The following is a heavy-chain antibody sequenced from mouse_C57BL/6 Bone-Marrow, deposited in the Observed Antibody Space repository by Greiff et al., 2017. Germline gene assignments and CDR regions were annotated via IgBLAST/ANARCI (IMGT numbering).Heavy chain of an antibody. V-gene: IGHV14-4*01. CDR2: IDPENGDT. J-gene: IGHJ3*01. CDR3: ARSEVYYDYDEEGTGFAY. Sequence: EVKLMESGAELVRPGASVKLSCTASGFNIKDDYMHWVKQRPEQGLEWIGWIDPENGDTEYASQFQGKATITADTSSNTAYLQLSSLTSEDTAGYYCARSEVYYDYDEEGTGFAYWGQGTLVTVSA. D-gene: IGHD2-4*01. CDR1: GFNIKDDY.